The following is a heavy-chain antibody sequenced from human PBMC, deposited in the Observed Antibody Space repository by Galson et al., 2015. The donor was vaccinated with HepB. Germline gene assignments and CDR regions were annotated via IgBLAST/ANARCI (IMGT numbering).Heavy chain of an antibody. V-gene: IGHV3-74*01. CDR3: ARLCGGDCYDSTDH. CDR1: GFTFSNYS. J-gene: IGHJ4*02. CDR2: INNDGNNM. Sequence: SLRLSCAASGFTFSNYSMHWVRQAPGKGLVWVSRINNDGNNMIYADSVKGRFTISRDNAKNTLYLQMNSLRAEDTAVYYCARLCGGDCYDSTDHWGQGTLVTVSS. D-gene: IGHD2-21*02.